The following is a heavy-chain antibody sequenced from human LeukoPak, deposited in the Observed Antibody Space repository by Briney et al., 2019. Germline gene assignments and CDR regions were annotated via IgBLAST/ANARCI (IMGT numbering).Heavy chain of an antibody. CDR2: IFTSGSI. Sequence: SETLSLTCIVPGGSISSYYWRSIRQPARKGLEWIGRIFTSGSINYNPSLKSRVTMSVDTSKNQFSLKLSSVTVADTAVYYCARAWDYYDSSGYGDYYYYMDVWGKGTTVTISS. CDR1: GGSISSYY. CDR3: ARAWDYYDSSGYGDYYYYMDV. J-gene: IGHJ6*03. V-gene: IGHV4-4*07. D-gene: IGHD3-22*01.